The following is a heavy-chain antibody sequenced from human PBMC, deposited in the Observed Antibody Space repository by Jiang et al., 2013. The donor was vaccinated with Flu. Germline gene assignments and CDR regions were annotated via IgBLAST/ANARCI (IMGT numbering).Heavy chain of an antibody. CDR3: ARRDRSPIKTGTFDY. CDR1: GYSFTSYW. D-gene: IGHD1-7*01. Sequence: CKGSGYSFTSYWIGWVRQMPGKGLEWMGIIYPGDSDTRYSPSFQGQVTISADKSISTAYLQWSSLKASDTAMYYCARRDRSPIKTGTFDYWGQGTLVTVSS. V-gene: IGHV5-51*01. J-gene: IGHJ4*02. CDR2: IYPGDSDT.